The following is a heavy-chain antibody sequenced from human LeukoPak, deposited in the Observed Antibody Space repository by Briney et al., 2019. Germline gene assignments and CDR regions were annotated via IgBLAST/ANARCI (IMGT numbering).Heavy chain of an antibody. V-gene: IGHV3-23*01. CDR2: ISGSGAST. D-gene: IGHD1-26*01. CDR1: GFTLSTNA. J-gene: IGHJ4*02. Sequence: GGSLRLSCLPSGFTLSTNAMSWVRQAPGKGLEWISGISGSGASTYNADSVKGRFTISRDDSRNTLYLQMNSLRGDDTAVYYCAKDVGKWESLHFFDYWGQGTLVTVSS. CDR3: AKDVGKWESLHFFDY.